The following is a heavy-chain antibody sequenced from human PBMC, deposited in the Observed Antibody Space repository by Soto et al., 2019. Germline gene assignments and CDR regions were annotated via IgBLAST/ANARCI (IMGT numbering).Heavy chain of an antibody. D-gene: IGHD3-10*01. J-gene: IGHJ6*01. Sequence: SETLSLTCTVSGGSISSYYWSWIRQPPGKGLEWIGYIYYSGSTNYNPSLKSRVTISVDTSKNQFSLKLSSVTAADTAVYYCARETMVRRFPGLSFYYGMDVWGQGTTVTVSS. V-gene: IGHV4-59*01. CDR1: GGSISSYY. CDR2: IYYSGST. CDR3: ARETMVRRFPGLSFYYGMDV.